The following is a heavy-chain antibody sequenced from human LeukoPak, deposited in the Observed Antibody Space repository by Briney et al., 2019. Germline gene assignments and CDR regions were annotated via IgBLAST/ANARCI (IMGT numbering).Heavy chain of an antibody. CDR3: ARGTSPYYYYYMDV. Sequence: SETLSLTCTVSGGSISSYYWSWIRQPPGKGLEWIGYIYYSGSTNYNPSLKSRVTISVDTSKNQFSLKLISVTAADTAVYYCARGTSPYYYYYMDVWGKGTTVTVSS. CDR2: IYYSGST. CDR1: GGSISSYY. V-gene: IGHV4-59*01. J-gene: IGHJ6*03.